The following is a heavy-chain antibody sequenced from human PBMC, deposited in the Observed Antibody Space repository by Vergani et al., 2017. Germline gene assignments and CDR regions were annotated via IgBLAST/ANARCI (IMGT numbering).Heavy chain of an antibody. Sequence: EVQLLESGGGLVQSGGSLRLTCAASEFTFSNYAMNWVRQAPGKGLEWVSGISGSGVNAYYTDSVKGRFTISRDNSKNMLFLQMNNLRTEDTAIYYCAKQYFVSGNYLFDYWGQGTLVTVSS. V-gene: IGHV3-23*01. D-gene: IGHD3-10*01. CDR3: AKQYFVSGNYLFDY. J-gene: IGHJ4*02. CDR2: ISGSGVNA. CDR1: EFTFSNYA.